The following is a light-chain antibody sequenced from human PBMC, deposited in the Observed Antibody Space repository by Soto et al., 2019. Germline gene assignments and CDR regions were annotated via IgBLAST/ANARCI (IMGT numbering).Light chain of an antibody. Sequence: EIVLTQSPGTLSLSPGQRATLSCRTSQSISRSYLAWYQHKRGQAPRLLMFGTGSRATGIPDRFSGTGSGTDFTLIINRLEPEDFAVYYCQQYGSTPHTFGQGTKVDIK. J-gene: IGKJ2*01. CDR2: GTG. V-gene: IGKV3-20*01. CDR1: QSISRSY. CDR3: QQYGSTPHT.